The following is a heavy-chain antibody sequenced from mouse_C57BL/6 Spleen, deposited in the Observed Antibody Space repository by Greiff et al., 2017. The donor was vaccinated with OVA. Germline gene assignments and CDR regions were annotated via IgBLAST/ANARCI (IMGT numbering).Heavy chain of an antibody. CDR2: IDPSDSET. V-gene: IGHV1-52*01. D-gene: IGHD2-1*01. CDR3: ARFGNYQYFDV. Sequence: QVQLQQPGAELVRPGSSVKLSCKASGYTFTSSWMHWVKQRPIQGLEWIGNIDPSDSETHYNQKFKDKATLTVDKSSSTAYMQLSSLTSEDSAVYYCARFGNYQYFDVWGTGTTVTVSS. CDR1: GYTFTSSW. J-gene: IGHJ1*03.